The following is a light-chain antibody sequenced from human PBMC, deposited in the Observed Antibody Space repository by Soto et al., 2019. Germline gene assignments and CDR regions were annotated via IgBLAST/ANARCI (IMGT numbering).Light chain of an antibody. J-gene: IGKJ2*01. Sequence: DIQMTQSPSSLSASVGDRVTITCRASQTISNYLNWYQQKPGKAPKLLIFSASNLRNGVPARFSGSGSATYFTLTISSLQPEDFATYYCQQTYSSLMYTFGQGTNGDIK. V-gene: IGKV1-39*01. CDR3: QQTYSSLMYT. CDR2: SAS. CDR1: QTISNY.